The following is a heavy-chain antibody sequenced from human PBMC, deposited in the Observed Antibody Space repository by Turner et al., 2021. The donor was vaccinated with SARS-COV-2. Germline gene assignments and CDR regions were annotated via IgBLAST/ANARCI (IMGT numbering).Heavy chain of an antibody. J-gene: IGHJ6*02. V-gene: IGHV3-33*01. CDR2: IWYDGRNK. CDR3: ARDVLEAAGYAMDV. Sequence: QVQLVESGGGVVQPGRSLRLSCAASGFTFSSYGMPWVRHAPVKGLEWVAVIWYDGRNKYYADSVKGRFTISRDNSKNTLYLQMNSLRAEDTAVYYCARDVLEAAGYAMDVWGQGTTVTVSS. CDR1: GFTFSSYG. D-gene: IGHD2-15*01.